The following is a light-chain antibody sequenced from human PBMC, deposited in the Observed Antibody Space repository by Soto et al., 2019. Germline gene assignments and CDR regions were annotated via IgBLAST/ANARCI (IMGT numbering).Light chain of an antibody. CDR1: QSVRSQ. Sequence: EVVMTQSPATLSVSPGERATLSCRASQSVRSQLAWYQQKHGQAPSLLIFGASTRATCVPARFSGSESGTEFTLTISKLQSEDVAVYFCQQYNDWPRTFGGGTKVEIK. CDR3: QQYNDWPRT. V-gene: IGKV3-15*01. J-gene: IGKJ4*02. CDR2: GAS.